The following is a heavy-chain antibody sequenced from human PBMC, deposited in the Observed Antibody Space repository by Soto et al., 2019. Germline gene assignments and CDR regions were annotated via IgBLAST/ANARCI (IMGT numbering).Heavy chain of an antibody. V-gene: IGHV1-2*04. CDR1: GYTFTGYY. D-gene: IGHD2-15*01. Sequence: QVQLVQSGAEVKKPGASVKVSCKASGYTFTGYYMHWVRQAPGQGLEWMGWINPNSGGTNYAQKFQGWVTMTRDTSISTAYMELSRLRSDDTAVYYCARGPPGYCSGGSCANWFDPWGHGTLVTVSS. CDR3: ARGPPGYCSGGSCANWFDP. CDR2: INPNSGGT. J-gene: IGHJ5*02.